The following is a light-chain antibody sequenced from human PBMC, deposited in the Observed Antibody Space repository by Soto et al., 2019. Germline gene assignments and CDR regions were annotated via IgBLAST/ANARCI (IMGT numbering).Light chain of an antibody. J-gene: IGKJ1*01. CDR1: QTISSC. Sequence: DIQMTQSPSTLSASVVDIVTIAVLASQTISSCLDWYHQKPGKDAKILINAASTLQSGGPSTLSGSGCATDVITTINTMQDADFATYYCLHPYSFPRTFGQGTKVDIK. CDR3: LHPYSFPRT. V-gene: IGKV1-12*01. CDR2: AAS.